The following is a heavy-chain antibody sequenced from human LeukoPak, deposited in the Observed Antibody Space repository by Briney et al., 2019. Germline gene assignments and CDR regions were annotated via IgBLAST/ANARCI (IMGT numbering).Heavy chain of an antibody. CDR3: AREQEGSGSYYDY. V-gene: IGHV3-66*01. CDR1: GFTFSSYS. J-gene: IGHJ4*02. D-gene: IGHD3-10*01. CDR2: IYSGGST. Sequence: PGGSLRLSCAASGFTFSSYSMNWVRQAPGKGLEWVSVIYSGGSTYYADSVKGRFTISRDNSKNTLYLQMNSLRAEDTAVYYCAREQEGSGSYYDYWGQGTLVTVSS.